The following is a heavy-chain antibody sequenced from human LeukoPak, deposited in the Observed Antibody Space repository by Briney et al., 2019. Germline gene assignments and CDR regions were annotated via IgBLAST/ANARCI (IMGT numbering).Heavy chain of an antibody. CDR3: ARDQEGFDY. V-gene: IGHV1-46*01. CDR2: IYPRDGST. Sequence: ASVKVSCKASGYTFTSNYIHWVRQDPGQGLEWMGMIYPRDGSTSYAQKFQGRVTVTRDTSTSTVHMELSGLRSEDTAVYYCARDQEGFDYWGQGTLVTVSS. CDR1: GYTFTSNY. J-gene: IGHJ4*02.